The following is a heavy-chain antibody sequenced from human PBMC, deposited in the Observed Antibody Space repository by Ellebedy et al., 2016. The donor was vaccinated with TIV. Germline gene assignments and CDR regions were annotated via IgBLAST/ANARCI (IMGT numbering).Heavy chain of an antibody. D-gene: IGHD2-21*02. J-gene: IGHJ4*02. V-gene: IGHV3-48*04. CDR3: ARYWTVTAPFSFDY. CDR2: VSGSGKTT. Sequence: PGGSLRLSCTASGSTFSTYSMNWVRQAPGKGLEWVSYVSGSGKTTYYTDSVKGRFTISRDHSKNSLYLQMNSLRAEDTAVYFCARYWTVTAPFSFDYWGQGTLVTVSS. CDR1: GSTFSTYS.